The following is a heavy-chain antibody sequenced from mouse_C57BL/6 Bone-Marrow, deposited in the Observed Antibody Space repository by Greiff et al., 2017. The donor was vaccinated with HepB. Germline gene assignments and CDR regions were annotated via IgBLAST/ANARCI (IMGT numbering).Heavy chain of an antibody. D-gene: IGHD2-4*01. Sequence: EVQLQQSGAELVRPGASVKLSCTASGFNIKDDYMHWVKQRPEQGMEWSGWIDPENGDTEYASKFQGKATITADTSSNTAYLQLSSLTSEDTAVYYCTTSAYDCVDYWGQGTTLTVSS. CDR1: GFNIKDDY. J-gene: IGHJ2*01. CDR2: IDPENGDT. V-gene: IGHV14-4*01. CDR3: TTSAYDCVDY.